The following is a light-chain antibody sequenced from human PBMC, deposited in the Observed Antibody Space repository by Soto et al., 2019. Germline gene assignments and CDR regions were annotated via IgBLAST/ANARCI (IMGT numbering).Light chain of an antibody. CDR3: QQSDSTPRT. Sequence: DIQMTQSPSSLSASVGDTISITCRSFQTIAKSLNWYQQRPGKAPKLLIFGASNLQSGVPSRFRGSGSGTDFTLTISSLQIEDFATYYCQQSDSTPRTFGQGTKVDIK. CDR2: GAS. CDR1: QTIAKS. V-gene: IGKV1-39*01. J-gene: IGKJ1*01.